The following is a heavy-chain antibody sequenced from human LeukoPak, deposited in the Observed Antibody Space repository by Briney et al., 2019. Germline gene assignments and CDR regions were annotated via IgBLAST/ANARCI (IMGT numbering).Heavy chain of an antibody. J-gene: IGHJ4*02. CDR3: AREGLRNVHNPLGY. Sequence: PSETLSLTCAVYGGTLSGYYWSWIRQPPGKGLEWIGEIKEREKTNYNPSLKSRVTTSIDTSKNQFSLKLSSVTAADTAVYYCAREGLRNVHNPLGYWGQGTLVTVSP. V-gene: IGHV4-34*01. CDR1: GGTLSGYY. CDR2: IKEREKT. D-gene: IGHD5-24*01.